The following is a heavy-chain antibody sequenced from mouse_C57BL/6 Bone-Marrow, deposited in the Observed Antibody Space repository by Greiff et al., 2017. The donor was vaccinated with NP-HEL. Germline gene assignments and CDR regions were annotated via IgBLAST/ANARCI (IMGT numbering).Heavy chain of an antibody. D-gene: IGHD2-4*01. Sequence: EVNLVESGGGLVKPGGSLKLSCAASGFTFSSYTMSWVRQTPEKRLEWVATISGGGGNTYYPDSVKGRFTISRDNAKNTLYLQMSSLRSEDAALYYCARRDDYEAWFAYWGQGTLVTVSA. CDR2: ISGGGGNT. V-gene: IGHV5-9*01. CDR3: ARRDDYEAWFAY. J-gene: IGHJ3*01. CDR1: GFTFSSYT.